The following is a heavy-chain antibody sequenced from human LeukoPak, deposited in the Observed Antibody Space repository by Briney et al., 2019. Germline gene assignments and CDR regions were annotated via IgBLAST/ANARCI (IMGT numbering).Heavy chain of an antibody. CDR3: ATHQKKYDFWSGYSHTGGMDV. D-gene: IGHD3-3*01. CDR1: GYTFTSYY. Sequence: ASVKASCKASGYTFTSYYMHWVRQAPGQGLEWMGIINPSGGSTSYAQKFQGRVTMTRDMSTSTVYMELSSLRSEDTAVYYCATHQKKYDFWSGYSHTGGMDVWGKGTTVTVSS. CDR2: INPSGGST. V-gene: IGHV1-46*01. J-gene: IGHJ6*03.